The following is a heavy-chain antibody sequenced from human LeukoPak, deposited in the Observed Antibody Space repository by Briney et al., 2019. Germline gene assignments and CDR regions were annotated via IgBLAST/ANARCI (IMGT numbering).Heavy chain of an antibody. J-gene: IGHJ4*01. V-gene: IGHV3-74*01. CDR3: SRGREYISNWNPFDF. CDR2: INGHGNTT. Sequence: GGSLRLSCAASGFPLSNYWMHWVRQVPGKGLVWVSSINGHGNTTKYADSVRGRFTISRDNAKNTLFLQMYSLRADDTAVYFCSRGREYISNWNPFDFWGHGTLVTVSS. CDR1: GFPLSNYW. D-gene: IGHD6-13*01.